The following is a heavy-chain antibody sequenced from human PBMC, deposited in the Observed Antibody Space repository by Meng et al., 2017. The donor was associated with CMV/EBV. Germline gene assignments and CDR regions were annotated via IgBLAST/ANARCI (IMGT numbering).Heavy chain of an antibody. CDR2: IIPIFGTA. J-gene: IGHJ5*02. CDR1: GGTFISYA. D-gene: IGHD3-10*01. Sequence: KISCKASGGTFISYALSWVRQAPGQGLEWMGGIIPIFGTAKYAQKFQGRVTITTDESTTTAYMELSSLRSEDTAVYYCARGFYYGSGSYSFWFDTWGQGTLVTVSS. CDR3: ARGFYYGSGSYSFWFDT. V-gene: IGHV1-69*05.